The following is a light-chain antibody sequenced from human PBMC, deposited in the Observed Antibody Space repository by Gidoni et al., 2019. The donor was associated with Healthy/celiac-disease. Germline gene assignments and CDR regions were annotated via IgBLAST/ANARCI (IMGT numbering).Light chain of an antibody. CDR1: QSISSY. CDR3: QQSYSTLSIT. Sequence: DIQMTQSPSSLSASVGDRATITFRASQSISSYLNWYQQKPGKAPKLLIYAASSLQSGVPSRFSGSGSGTDFTLTISSLQPEDFATYYCQQSYSTLSITFGQGTRLEIK. CDR2: AAS. J-gene: IGKJ5*01. V-gene: IGKV1-39*01.